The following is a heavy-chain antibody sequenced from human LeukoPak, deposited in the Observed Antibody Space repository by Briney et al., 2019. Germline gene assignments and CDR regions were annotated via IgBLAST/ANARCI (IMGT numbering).Heavy chain of an antibody. Sequence: GGSLRLSCAASGFMFSGYAMSWVRQDPGKGLEWVSAISGSGDGTHYADSVKGRFTISRDNSKNTLYLQMNSLRAEDTAVYYCVKEQNSGPNWFDPWGQGTLVIVSS. V-gene: IGHV3-23*01. CDR1: GFMFSGYA. CDR3: VKEQNSGPNWFDP. D-gene: IGHD3-10*01. J-gene: IGHJ5*02. CDR2: ISGSGDGT.